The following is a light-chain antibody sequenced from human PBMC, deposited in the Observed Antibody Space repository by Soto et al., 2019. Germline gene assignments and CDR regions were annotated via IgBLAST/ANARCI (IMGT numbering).Light chain of an antibody. Sequence: EIVLTQSPGALSVSPGERAALSCRGSQSVSSSYLAWYQQKPGQAPRLLIYGASSRATGIPDRFSGSGSGTDFTLTISRLEPEDFAVYYCQQYGSSPPITFGQGTRLEIK. V-gene: IGKV3-20*01. CDR1: QSVSSSY. CDR3: QQYGSSPPIT. CDR2: GAS. J-gene: IGKJ5*01.